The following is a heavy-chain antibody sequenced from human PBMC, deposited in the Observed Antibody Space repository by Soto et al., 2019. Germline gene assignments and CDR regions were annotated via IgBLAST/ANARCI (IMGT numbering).Heavy chain of an antibody. Sequence: EVQLLESGGGLVQPGESLRLSCAASGFTFSSYAMSWVRQAPGKGLEWVSTISGSGGSTHYADSVKGQFTISRDNSKNMLYLQVNSLRAEDTAVYYCAKSIVAVAGAVDYWVQGTLVTVSS. CDR3: AKSIVAVAGAVDY. CDR1: GFTFSSYA. V-gene: IGHV3-23*01. J-gene: IGHJ4*02. D-gene: IGHD6-19*01. CDR2: ISGSGGST.